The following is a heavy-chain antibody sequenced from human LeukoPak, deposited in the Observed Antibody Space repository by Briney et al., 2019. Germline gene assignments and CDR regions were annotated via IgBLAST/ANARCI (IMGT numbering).Heavy chain of an antibody. Sequence: GGSLRLSCAASGFTFSSYAMSWVRQAPGEGLEWVSAITGSGGNTYYADSVRGRFTISKDNSKNTVYLQMSSLRVDDTAVYYCAKAASSSWPSYYYGMDVWGQGTTVTVSS. CDR1: GFTFSSYA. CDR2: ITGSGGNT. J-gene: IGHJ6*02. CDR3: AKAASSSWPSYYYGMDV. V-gene: IGHV3-23*01. D-gene: IGHD6-13*01.